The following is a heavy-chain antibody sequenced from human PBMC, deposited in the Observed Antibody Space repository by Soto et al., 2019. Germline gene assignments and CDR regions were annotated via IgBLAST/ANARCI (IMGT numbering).Heavy chain of an antibody. J-gene: IGHJ6*02. CDR3: TRVDGMDV. CDR2: INSDGSNT. V-gene: IGHV3-74*01. Sequence: TGGSLRLSCAASGFTFRNYWMHWVRQAPGKGLVWVSQINSDGSNTTYADSVKGRFTISRDNAKNTLYLQMNSLRAEDTAVYYCTRVDGMDVWGQGTTVTVSS. CDR1: GFTFRNYW.